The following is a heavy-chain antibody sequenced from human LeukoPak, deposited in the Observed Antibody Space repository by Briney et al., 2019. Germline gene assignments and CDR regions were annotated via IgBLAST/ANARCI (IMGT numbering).Heavy chain of an antibody. Sequence: ASVRVSCKVSGYTLTELSMHWVRQAPGKGLEWMGGFDPEDGETIYAQKFQGRVTMTEDTSTDTAYMELSSLRSEDTAVYYCAFIPTVLLKEYYFDYWGQGTLVTVSS. V-gene: IGHV1-24*01. J-gene: IGHJ4*02. D-gene: IGHD3-10*01. CDR2: FDPEDGET. CDR1: GYTLTELS. CDR3: AFIPTVLLKEYYFDY.